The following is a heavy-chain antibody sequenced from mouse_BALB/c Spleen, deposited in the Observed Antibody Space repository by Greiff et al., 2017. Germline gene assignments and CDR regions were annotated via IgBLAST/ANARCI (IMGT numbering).Heavy chain of an antibody. Sequence: DVKLQESGPELVKPGASVKIPCKASGYTFTDYNMDWVKQSHGKSLEWIGDINPNNGGTIYNQKFKGKATLTVDKSSSTAYMELRSLTSEDTAVYYCARWSYGGAMDYWGQGTSVTVSS. V-gene: IGHV1-18*01. CDR2: INPNNGGT. CDR3: ARWSYGGAMDY. J-gene: IGHJ4*01. CDR1: GYTFTDYN. D-gene: IGHD1-2*01.